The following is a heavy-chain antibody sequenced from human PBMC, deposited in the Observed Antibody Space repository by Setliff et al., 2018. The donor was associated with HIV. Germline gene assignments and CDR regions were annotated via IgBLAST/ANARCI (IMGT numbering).Heavy chain of an antibody. Sequence: KTSETLSLTCTVSGGSISSGGYYWSWIRQHPGKGLEWIGYIYYSWSTYYIPSLKSRVTISEDTSKNQFSLKMRSVTAADTAVYYCATSPAGEILGSRPFYFDYWGQGTLVTV. CDR2: IYYSWST. V-gene: IGHV4-31*03. J-gene: IGHJ4*02. CDR1: GGSISSGGYY. D-gene: IGHD3-10*01. CDR3: ATSPAGEILGSRPFYFDY.